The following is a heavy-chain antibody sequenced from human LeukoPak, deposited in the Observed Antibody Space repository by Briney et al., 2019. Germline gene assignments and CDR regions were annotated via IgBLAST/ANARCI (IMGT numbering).Heavy chain of an antibody. CDR2: INHSGST. Sequence: SETLSLTCAVYGASFSDYWSWIRQPPGKGLEWIGEINHSGSTNYNPSLKSRVTISGDTSKNQFFLKLNSVTAADTAVYYCPRGRAVGLWGRGTLVTVSS. V-gene: IGHV4-34*01. J-gene: IGHJ2*01. CDR3: PRGRAVGL. D-gene: IGHD6-19*01. CDR1: GASFSDY.